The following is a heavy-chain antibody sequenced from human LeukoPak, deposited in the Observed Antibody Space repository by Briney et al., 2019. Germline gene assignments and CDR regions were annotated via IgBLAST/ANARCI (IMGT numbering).Heavy chain of an antibody. V-gene: IGHV3-7*01. CDR1: GFTFSSYW. Sequence: GGSLRLSCAASGFTFSSYWMSWVRQAPGKGLEWVANIKQDGSEKYYVDSVKGRFTISRDNAKNSLYLQMNSLRAEDTAVYYCARDLRPGVSGRDSLGYWGQGTLVTVSS. CDR2: IKQDGSEK. CDR3: ARDLRPGVSGRDSLGY. D-gene: IGHD3-10*01. J-gene: IGHJ4*02.